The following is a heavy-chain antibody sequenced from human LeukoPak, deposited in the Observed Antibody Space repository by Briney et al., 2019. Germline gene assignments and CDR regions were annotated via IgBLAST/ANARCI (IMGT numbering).Heavy chain of an antibody. CDR1: GYTLTELS. V-gene: IGHV1-24*01. J-gene: IGHJ4*02. Sequence: ASVKVSCKVSGYTLTELSMHWVRQAPGKGLEWMGGFDPEDGETIYAQKFQGRVTMTEDTSTDTAYMELSSLRSEDTAVYYCATGERYYYDSSGYYSFAYWGQGTLVTISS. D-gene: IGHD3-22*01. CDR2: FDPEDGET. CDR3: ATGERYYYDSSGYYSFAY.